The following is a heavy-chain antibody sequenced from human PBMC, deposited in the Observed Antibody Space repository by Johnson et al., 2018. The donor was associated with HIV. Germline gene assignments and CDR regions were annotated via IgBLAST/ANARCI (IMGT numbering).Heavy chain of an antibody. V-gene: IGHV3-23*04. CDR3: ATEVYAFDI. D-gene: IGHD2-8*01. CDR2: ISGSGGSK. CDR1: GFTFSSYA. J-gene: IGHJ3*02. Sequence: VQLVESGGGLVQPGGSLRLSCAASGFTFSSYAMSWVRQAPGKGLEWVAAISGSGGSKYYADSVKGRFNISRDNSKNTLYLQRNSLRAGDTAVYYCATEVYAFDIWGQGTMVTVSS.